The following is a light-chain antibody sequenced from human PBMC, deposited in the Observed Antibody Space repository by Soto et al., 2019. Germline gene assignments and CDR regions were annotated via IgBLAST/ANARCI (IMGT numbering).Light chain of an antibody. CDR2: EVT. Sequence: QSVLTQPASASGSPGQSITISCTRTSSDVGSHNFVSWYQQRPGKAPKLMIFEVTKRPSGVSSRFSASKSGNTASLTISGVQAEDEADYYCCSYAGTTTWVFGGGTKLTVL. CDR3: CSYAGTTTWV. CDR1: SSDVGSHNF. J-gene: IGLJ2*01. V-gene: IGLV2-23*02.